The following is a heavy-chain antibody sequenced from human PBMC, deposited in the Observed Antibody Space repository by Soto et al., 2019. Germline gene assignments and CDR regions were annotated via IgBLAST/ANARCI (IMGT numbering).Heavy chain of an antibody. V-gene: IGHV3-33*01. D-gene: IGHD6-19*01. Sequence: SLRLSFAASGFMFSDYGMHWVRQAPGKGLEWVAIIWYDGSSKYYSDSVKGRFTISRDNSNNTLYLQMNSLRVEDTAAYFCAREGAVAGSQDFWGQGTLVTVSS. J-gene: IGHJ4*02. CDR1: GFMFSDYG. CDR3: AREGAVAGSQDF. CDR2: IWYDGSSK.